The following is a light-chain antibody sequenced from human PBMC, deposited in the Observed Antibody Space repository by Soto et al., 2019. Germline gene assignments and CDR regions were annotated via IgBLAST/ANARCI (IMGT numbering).Light chain of an antibody. J-gene: IGLJ3*02. CDR3: LLSYSGARV. Sequence: QAVVTQEPSLTVSPGGTVTLTCGSSTGAVTSGHYPYWFQQKPGHATRTLIYDTINKLSWTPARFSGSLLGGKAALTLSGAQPEDEAEYFCLLSYSGARVFGVGTKVTVL. CDR1: TGAVTSGHY. V-gene: IGLV7-46*01. CDR2: DTI.